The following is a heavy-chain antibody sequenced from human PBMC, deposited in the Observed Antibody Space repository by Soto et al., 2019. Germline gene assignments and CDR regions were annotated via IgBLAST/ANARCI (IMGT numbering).Heavy chain of an antibody. CDR3: ARGQSSLLLDC. CDR2: INHSGST. Sequence: QVQLQQGGAGLLKPSETLSLTCAVYGGSFSGYYWSWIRQPPGKGLVWIGEINHSGSTNYNPTLKRRVTISVDTPKNQFSLKLRSVTAADTAVYYCARGQSSLLLDCWGQGVLVTVSS. V-gene: IGHV4-34*01. CDR1: GGSFSGYY. D-gene: IGHD2-8*02. J-gene: IGHJ4*02.